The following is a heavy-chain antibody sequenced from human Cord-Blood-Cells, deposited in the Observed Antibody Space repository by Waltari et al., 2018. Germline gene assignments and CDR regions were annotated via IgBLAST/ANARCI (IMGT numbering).Heavy chain of an antibody. CDR2: MNPNSGNT. J-gene: IGHJ4*01. Sequence: NWVRQATGHGLEWMGWMNPNSGNTGYAQKFQGRVTMTRNTSISTAYMELSSLRSEDTAVYYCARGIYYDFWSGYYTFDYWGHGTLVTVSS. CDR3: ARGIYYDFWSGYYTFDY. V-gene: IGHV1-8*01. D-gene: IGHD3-3*01.